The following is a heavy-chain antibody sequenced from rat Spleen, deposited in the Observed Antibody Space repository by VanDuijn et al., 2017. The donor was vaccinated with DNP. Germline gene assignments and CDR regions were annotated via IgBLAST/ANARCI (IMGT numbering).Heavy chain of an antibody. CDR1: GFTFSDYY. V-gene: IGHV5-7*01. CDR2: IIYEGTKT. J-gene: IGHJ1*01. Sequence: EVQLVESGGGLVQPGRSLKLSCAASGFTFSDYYMAWVRQAPKKGLEWVATIIYEGTKTYYRDSVKGRFTISRDNAKSTLYLQMDSLRSEDTATYYCARHYYSSYMSWYFDFWGPGTMVTVSS. CDR3: ARHYYSSYMSWYFDF. D-gene: IGHD1-2*01.